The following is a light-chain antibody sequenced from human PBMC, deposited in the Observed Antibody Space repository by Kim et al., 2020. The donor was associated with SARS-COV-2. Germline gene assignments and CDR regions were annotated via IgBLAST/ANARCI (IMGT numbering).Light chain of an antibody. CDR3: QKYFTSPYT. V-gene: IGKV1-16*02. J-gene: IGKJ2*01. CDR1: QGICLH. Sequence: SAPVGSRVPITCRASQGICLHLSWFLRRPGKAPKTLVLSASPLESGIPSKFSRSGTGANFTLTFFRLQPEGLSTYYCQKYFTSPYTFGQGTKLEI. CDR2: SAS.